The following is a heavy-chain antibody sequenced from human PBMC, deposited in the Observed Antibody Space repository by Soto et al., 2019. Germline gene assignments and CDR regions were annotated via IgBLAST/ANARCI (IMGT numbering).Heavy chain of an antibody. J-gene: IGHJ4*02. CDR2: INPNSGGT. D-gene: IGHD1-26*01. CDR3: ARFRPGPSLTTDLEWVHY. V-gene: IGHV1-2*02. Sequence: SCKASGYTFTGYYMHWVRQAPGQGLEWMGWINPNSGGTNYAQKFQGRVTMTRDTSISTAYMELSRLRSDDTAVYYCARFRPGPSLTTDLEWVHYWGQGTLVTVSS. CDR1: GYTFTGYY.